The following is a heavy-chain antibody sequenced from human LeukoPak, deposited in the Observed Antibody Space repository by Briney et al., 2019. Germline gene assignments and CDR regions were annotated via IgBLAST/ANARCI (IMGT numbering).Heavy chain of an antibody. J-gene: IGHJ4*02. D-gene: IGHD5-12*01. CDR1: GGSISSYY. CDR2: IYTSGST. V-gene: IGHV4-4*07. Sequence: SETLSLTCTVSGGSISSYYWSWIRQPAGKGLEWIGRIYTSGSTNYNPSIKSRVTMSVDTSKNQFSLKLSSVTAADTAVYYCARDGGYSGYDYLAVGYYFDYWGQGTLVTVSS. CDR3: ARDGGYSGYDYLAVGYYFDY.